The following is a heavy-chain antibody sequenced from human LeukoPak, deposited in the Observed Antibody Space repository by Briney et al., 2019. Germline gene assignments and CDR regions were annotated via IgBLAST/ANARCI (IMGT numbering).Heavy chain of an antibody. CDR2: MNPNSGNT. Sequence: ASVTVSCKASGYTFTSYDINWVRQAPGHGLEWVGWMNPNSGNTGSAQKVQGRITITMKTSISTTYVELSSLRSEDTAVYYCARIYYRRSDYHYYYMDVWGEGTTVTVSS. D-gene: IGHD3-10*01. CDR3: ARIYYRRSDYHYYYMDV. J-gene: IGHJ6*03. CDR1: GYTFTSYD. V-gene: IGHV1-8*01.